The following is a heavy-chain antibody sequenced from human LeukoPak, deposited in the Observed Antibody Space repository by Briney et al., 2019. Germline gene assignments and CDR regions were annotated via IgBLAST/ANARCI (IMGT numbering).Heavy chain of an antibody. Sequence: PSETLSLTCTVSGGSISSSSAYWGWIRQPPGKGLEWIGSIYYSKNTYYNPSLKSRVTISADTSKNQFSLTLGSVTAADTAVYYCASAHWDLLSFDYWGQGTLVTVSS. V-gene: IGHV4-39*01. CDR3: ASAHWDLLSFDY. J-gene: IGHJ4*02. CDR1: GGSISSSSAY. D-gene: IGHD1-26*01. CDR2: IYYSKNT.